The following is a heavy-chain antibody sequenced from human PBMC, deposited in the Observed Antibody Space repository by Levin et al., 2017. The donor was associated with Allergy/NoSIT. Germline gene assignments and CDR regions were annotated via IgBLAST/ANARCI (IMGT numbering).Heavy chain of an antibody. Sequence: PGGSLRLSCAASGFTFDDFAMHWVRQTPGRGLEWVSGINWNSGKIGYGDSMKGRFTISRDNAKSSLYLQMNSLRIEDTALYYCAKTRGFSFGIDAIDMWGQGTMVTVSS. V-gene: IGHV3-9*01. CDR1: GFTFDDFA. J-gene: IGHJ3*02. CDR2: INWNSGKI. D-gene: IGHD5-18*01. CDR3: AKTRGFSFGIDAIDM.